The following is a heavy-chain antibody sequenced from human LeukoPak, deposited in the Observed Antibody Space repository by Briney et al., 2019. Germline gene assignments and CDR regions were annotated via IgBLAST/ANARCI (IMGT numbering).Heavy chain of an antibody. Sequence: KASETLSLTCTVSGGSISSYYWSWIRQPPGKGLEWIGYIYYSGSTDYNPSLKSRVTISVDTSKNQFSLKLSSVTAADTAVYYCARDPGFYDSSGFFDYWGQGTLVTVSS. CDR3: ARDPGFYDSSGFFDY. CDR2: IYYSGST. D-gene: IGHD3-22*01. V-gene: IGHV4-59*01. CDR1: GGSISSYY. J-gene: IGHJ4*02.